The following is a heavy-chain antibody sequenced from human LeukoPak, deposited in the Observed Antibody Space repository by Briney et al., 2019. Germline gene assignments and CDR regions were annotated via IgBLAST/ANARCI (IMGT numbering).Heavy chain of an antibody. J-gene: IGHJ4*02. CDR2: IYPTVRTSVST. Sequence: SETLSLICGVSGGSIRSFYWRWIRQAPEKGLEWIGYIYPTVRTSVSTNYNPSLKGRVTMSVDMSKNQFSLRLSSVTAADTALYYCARHYSPNYCGEEECYTFDYWGQGTLVTVSS. V-gene: IGHV4-59*08. D-gene: IGHD2-21*01. CDR1: GGSIRSFY. CDR3: ARHYSPNYCGEEECYTFDY.